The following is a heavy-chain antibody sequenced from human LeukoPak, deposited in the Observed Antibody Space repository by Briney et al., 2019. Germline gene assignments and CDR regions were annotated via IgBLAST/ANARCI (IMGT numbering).Heavy chain of an antibody. D-gene: IGHD3-10*01. Sequence: PSVTLSLTCAVYGGSFSGYYWSWIRQPPGKGLEWIGEINHSGSTNYNPSLKSRVTISVDTSKNQFSLKLSSVTAADTAVYYCASRAKNAFDIWGQGTMVTVSS. V-gene: IGHV4-34*01. CDR1: GGSFSGYY. J-gene: IGHJ3*02. CDR2: INHSGST. CDR3: ASRAKNAFDI.